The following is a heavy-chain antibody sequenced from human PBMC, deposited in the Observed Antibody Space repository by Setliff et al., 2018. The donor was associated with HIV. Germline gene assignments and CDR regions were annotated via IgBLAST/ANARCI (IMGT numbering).Heavy chain of an antibody. J-gene: IGHJ4*02. Sequence: PGGSLRLSCVASKFIFSSYSMSWVRQAPGKGLEWVANIKQDGSEKYYVDSVKGRFTISRDNAKNLVYLQMNSLRVEDTAVYFCARWGSGSYERVFDYWGQGMLVTVSS. V-gene: IGHV3-7*01. D-gene: IGHD1-26*01. CDR1: KFIFSSYS. CDR3: ARWGSGSYERVFDY. CDR2: IKQDGSEK.